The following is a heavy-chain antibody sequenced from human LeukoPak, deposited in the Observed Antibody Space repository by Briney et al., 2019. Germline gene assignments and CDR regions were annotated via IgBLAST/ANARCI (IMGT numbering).Heavy chain of an antibody. CDR3: ARDRSRYPFDP. D-gene: IGHD1-1*01. Sequence: ASVKVSCKASGYTFTSYYMHWVRQAPGQGLEWMGIINPSGGSTSYAQKFQGRVTMTRDTSTSTVYMELSSLRSGDTAVYYCARDRSRYPFDPWGQGTLVTVSS. J-gene: IGHJ5*02. CDR2: INPSGGST. CDR1: GYTFTSYY. V-gene: IGHV1-46*01.